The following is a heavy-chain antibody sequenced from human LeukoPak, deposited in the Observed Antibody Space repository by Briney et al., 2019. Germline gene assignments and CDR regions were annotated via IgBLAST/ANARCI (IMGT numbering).Heavy chain of an antibody. CDR3: ARDRNLYYFDY. Sequence: SETLSLTCAVYGGSFSGYYWSWIRQPPGKGLEWIGEINHSGSTNYNPSLKSRVTISVDTSKNQFSLKLSSVTAADTAVYYCARDRNLYYFDYWGQGTLVTVSS. CDR2: INHSGST. CDR1: GGSFSGYY. J-gene: IGHJ4*02. V-gene: IGHV4-34*01.